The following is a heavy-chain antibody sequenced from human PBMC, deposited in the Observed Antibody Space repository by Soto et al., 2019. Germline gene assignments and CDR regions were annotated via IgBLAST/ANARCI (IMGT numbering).Heavy chain of an antibody. CDR3: ASYGSGSFTSYDY. J-gene: IGHJ4*02. D-gene: IGHD3-10*01. CDR2: IYYSGST. V-gene: IGHV4-59*08. CDR1: GGSISSYY. Sequence: SETLSLTCTVSGGSISSYYWSWIRQPPGKGLEWIGYIYYSGSTNYNPSLKSRVTISVDTSKNQFSLKLSSVTAADTAVYYCASYGSGSFTSYDYWGQGTLVTVSS.